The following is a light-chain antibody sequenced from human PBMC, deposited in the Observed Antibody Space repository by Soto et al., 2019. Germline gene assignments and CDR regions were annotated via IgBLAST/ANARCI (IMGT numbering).Light chain of an antibody. J-gene: IGKJ2*01. CDR2: AAP. CDR1: QSISSY. V-gene: IGKV1-39*01. CDR3: QQSYSTPLYT. Sequence: DIQMTQSPYSLSASVGDRVTITCRASQSISSYLNWYQQKPGKAPKLLIYAAPSLQSGVPSRFSGSGSGTDVTLTISSLQPEDFATYYCQQSYSTPLYTFGQGTKLEIK.